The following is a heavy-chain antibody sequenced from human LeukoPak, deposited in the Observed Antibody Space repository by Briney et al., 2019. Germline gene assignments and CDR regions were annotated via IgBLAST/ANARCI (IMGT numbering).Heavy chain of an antibody. Sequence: GGSLRLSCAASEFTLSSYWMHWVRPAPGKGLVWVSRINGDGSRTTYADSVKGRFTISRDNAENMLYLQMNSLRAEDTAVYYCARDPDLSGYSFFEYWGQGTLVTVSS. CDR3: ARDPDLSGYSFFEY. J-gene: IGHJ4*02. CDR2: INGDGSRT. V-gene: IGHV3-74*01. CDR1: EFTLSSYW. D-gene: IGHD3-22*01.